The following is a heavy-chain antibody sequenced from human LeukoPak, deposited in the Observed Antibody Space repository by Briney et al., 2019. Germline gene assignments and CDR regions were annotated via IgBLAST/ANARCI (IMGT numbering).Heavy chain of an antibody. D-gene: IGHD6-13*01. CDR2: INAGNGNT. V-gene: IGHV1-3*01. J-gene: IGHJ4*02. CDR1: GYTFTSYA. Sequence: ASVKVSCKASGYTFTSYAMHWVRQAPGQRLKWMGWINAGNGNTKYSQKFQGRVTITRDTSASTAYMELSSLRSEDTAVYYCARDASGGYSSSWYHYYFDYWGQGTLVTVSS. CDR3: ARDASGGYSSSWYHYYFDY.